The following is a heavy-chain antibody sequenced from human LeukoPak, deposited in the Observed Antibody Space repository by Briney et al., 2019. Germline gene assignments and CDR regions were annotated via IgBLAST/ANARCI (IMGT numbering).Heavy chain of an antibody. J-gene: IGHJ6*02. D-gene: IGHD3-9*01. CDR1: GGSISSYY. Sequence: PSETLSLTCTVSGGSISSYYWSWIRQPPGKGLEWIGYIYYSGSTNYNPSLKSRVTISVDTSKNQFSLKLSSVTAADTAAYYCARVRRYFDSRVYYYYGMDVWGQGTTVTVSS. CDR2: IYYSGST. V-gene: IGHV4-59*01. CDR3: ARVRRYFDSRVYYYYGMDV.